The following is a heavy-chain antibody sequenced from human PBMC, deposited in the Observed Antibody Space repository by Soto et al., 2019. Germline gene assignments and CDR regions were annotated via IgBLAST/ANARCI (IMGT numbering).Heavy chain of an antibody. CDR3: ATYLPYCRGGSCYSRRLDY. CDR1: GFTFSSYA. V-gene: IGHV3-23*01. Sequence: EVQLLESGGGLVQPGGSLRLSCAASGFTFSSYAMSWVRQAPGKGLEWVSAISGSGGSTYYADSVKGRFTISRDNSKNTLYLQMNSLRAEDTAVYYCATYLPYCRGGSCYSRRLDYWGKGTLVPVSS. D-gene: IGHD2-15*01. J-gene: IGHJ4*02. CDR2: ISGSGGST.